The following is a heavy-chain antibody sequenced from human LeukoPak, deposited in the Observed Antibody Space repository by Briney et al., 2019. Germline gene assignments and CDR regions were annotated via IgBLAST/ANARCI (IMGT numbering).Heavy chain of an antibody. V-gene: IGHV3-23*01. CDR1: GLSFGFYA. Sequence: GGSLRLSCAASGLSFGFYAMSWVRQAPGKGLEWVSSISGGGAGTYYADSVRGRFTISRDNSKNTLYLQMDSPRAEDTALYYCAKDFVRYNIQFDYWGQGALVTVSS. CDR2: ISGGGAGT. D-gene: IGHD1-14*01. J-gene: IGHJ4*02. CDR3: AKDFVRYNIQFDY.